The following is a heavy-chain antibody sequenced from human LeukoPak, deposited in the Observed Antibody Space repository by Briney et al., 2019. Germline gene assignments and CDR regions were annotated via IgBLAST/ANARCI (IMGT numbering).Heavy chain of an antibody. CDR2: INHSGST. D-gene: IGHD4/OR15-4a*01. J-gene: IGHJ4*02. CDR3: ARHGANYPFDY. Sequence: PSETLSLTCAVYGGSFSGYYWSWIRQPPGKGLEWIGEINHSGSTNYNPSLKSRVTISVDTSKNQFSLKLSSVTAADTAVYYCARHGANYPFDYWGQGTPVTVSS. CDR1: GGSFSGYY. V-gene: IGHV4-34*01.